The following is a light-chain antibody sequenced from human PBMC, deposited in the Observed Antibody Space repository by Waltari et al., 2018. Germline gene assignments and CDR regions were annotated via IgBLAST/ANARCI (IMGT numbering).Light chain of an antibody. Sequence: QSALTPPASVSGSPGPSITISCTGTRSDVGGYVSWYQQHPRKATKHMIYEVSNRPSGVSNRFSGSKSGNTASLTISGLQAEDEADYYCSSYTSSSTLGVFGGGTKLTVL. J-gene: IGLJ3*02. CDR1: RSDVGGY. V-gene: IGLV2-14*01. CDR3: SSYTSSSTLGV. CDR2: EVS.